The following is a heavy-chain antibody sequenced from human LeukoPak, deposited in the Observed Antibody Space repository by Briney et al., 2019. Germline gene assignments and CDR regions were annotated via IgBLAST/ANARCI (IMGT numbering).Heavy chain of an antibody. J-gene: IGHJ4*02. CDR3: ARAGRLGTVTTGLDY. D-gene: IGHD4-17*01. Sequence: PSASLSLTCTVSGGSISSYYWSWIRQPPGKGLEWIGYIYYSGSTNDNPSLKSRVTISVDTSKNQFSLKLSSVTAADTAVYYCARAGRLGTVTTGLDYWGQGTLVTVSS. V-gene: IGHV4-59*01. CDR2: IYYSGST. CDR1: GGSISSYY.